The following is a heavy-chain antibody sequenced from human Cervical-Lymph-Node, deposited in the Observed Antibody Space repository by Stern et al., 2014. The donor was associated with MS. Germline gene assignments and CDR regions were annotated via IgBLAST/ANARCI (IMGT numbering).Heavy chain of an antibody. V-gene: IGHV3-49*05. CDR3: TTSIFGVVALGWFDP. J-gene: IGHJ5*02. CDR2: IRRKAYGGTT. D-gene: IGHD3-3*01. Sequence: EVQLAESGGGLVKPGRSLRLPCTASGFTFGDYAMSWFRQAPGKGLGWVGFIRRKAYGGTTEYAASVKGRFTISRDDSKSIAYLQMNSLKTEDTAVYYCTTSIFGVVALGWFDPWGQGTLVTVSS. CDR1: GFTFGDYA.